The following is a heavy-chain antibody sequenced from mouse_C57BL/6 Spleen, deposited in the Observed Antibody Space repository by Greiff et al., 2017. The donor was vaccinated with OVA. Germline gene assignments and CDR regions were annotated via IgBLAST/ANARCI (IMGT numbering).Heavy chain of an antibody. Sequence: QVQLQQPGAELVRPGTSVKLSCKASGYTFTSYWMHWVKQRPGQGLEWIGVIDPSDSYTTYNQKFKGKATLTVDTTSSTAYMQLSSLTSEDSAVYYCASTSDVGWYFDVWGTGTTVTVSS. J-gene: IGHJ1*03. CDR2: IDPSDSYT. V-gene: IGHV1-59*01. CDR1: GYTFTSYW. CDR3: ASTSDVGWYFDV.